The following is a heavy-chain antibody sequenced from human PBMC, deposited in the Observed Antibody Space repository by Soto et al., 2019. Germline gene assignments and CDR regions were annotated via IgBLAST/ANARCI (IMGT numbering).Heavy chain of an antibody. CDR2: INGDGSGT. Sequence: EVQLVESGGGLVQPGGSLRLSCAASGFTFSGSWMHWVRQAPGKGLVWVSRINGDGSGTSYADFVKGRFTISRDDAKNTLFLQMHGLRAEDRAVYSWARGIFGSGTANDYWGQGTLVTVSS. D-gene: IGHD3-10*01. CDR1: GFTFSGSW. CDR3: ARGIFGSGTANDY. J-gene: IGHJ4*02. V-gene: IGHV3-74*01.